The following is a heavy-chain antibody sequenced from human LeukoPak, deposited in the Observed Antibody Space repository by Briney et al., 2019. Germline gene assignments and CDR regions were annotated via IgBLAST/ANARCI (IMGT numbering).Heavy chain of an antibody. D-gene: IGHD3-9*01. CDR2: INHSGNT. V-gene: IGHV4-4*02. Sequence: PSGTLSLTCAVSCASISSDKWWSWVRQPPGKGLERIGEINHSGNTNYSPSLKSRVTMSTDKSKNEFSLRLTSVTAADTAVYYCARAGVWLPAVWGQGTLVTVSS. J-gene: IGHJ4*02. CDR3: ARAGVWLPAV. CDR1: CASISSDKW.